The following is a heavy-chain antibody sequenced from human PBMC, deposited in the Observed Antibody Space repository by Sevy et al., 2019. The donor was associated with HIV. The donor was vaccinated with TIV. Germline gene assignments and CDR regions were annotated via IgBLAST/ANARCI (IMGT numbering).Heavy chain of an antibody. CDR1: GFSFSTYW. J-gene: IGHJ3*02. CDR3: ATDMFSSSSADAPDI. Sequence: GGSLRLSCAASGFSFSTYWMNWVRQAPGKGLEWVANIKQDGSGKYYVDSVKGRFTISRDNAKNSLFLQMNSLRVEDTAVYYCATDMFSSSSADAPDIWGQGTMVTVSS. CDR2: IKQDGSGK. D-gene: IGHD6-6*01. V-gene: IGHV3-7*01.